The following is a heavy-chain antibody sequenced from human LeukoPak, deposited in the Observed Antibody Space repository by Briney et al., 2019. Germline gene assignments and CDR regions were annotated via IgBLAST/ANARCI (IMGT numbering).Heavy chain of an antibody. J-gene: IGHJ4*02. Sequence: GEPLKISCKGSGYSFTSYWIGWVRQMPGKGLEWMGIISPDGSDTRYSPSFQGQVTISADKSITTAYLQWSSLKASDTAMYYCARLTSSWSFDYWGQGTLVTVSS. D-gene: IGHD6-13*01. CDR3: ARLTSSWSFDY. CDR2: ISPDGSDT. CDR1: GYSFTSYW. V-gene: IGHV5-51*01.